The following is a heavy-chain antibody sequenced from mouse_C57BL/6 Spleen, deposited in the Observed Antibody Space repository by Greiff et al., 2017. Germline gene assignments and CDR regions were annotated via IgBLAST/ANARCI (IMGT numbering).Heavy chain of an antibody. V-gene: IGHV1-72*01. CDR3: ARRDSSGVFDY. CDR2: IDPNSGGT. D-gene: IGHD3-2*02. J-gene: IGHJ2*01. CDR1: GYTFTSYW. Sequence: VQLQQPGAELVKPGASVKLSCKASGYTFTSYWMHWVKQRPGRGLEWIGRIDPNSGGTTYNEKFKSKATLTVDKPSSTAYMQLSSLTSEDSAVYYCARRDSSGVFDYWGQGTTLTVSS.